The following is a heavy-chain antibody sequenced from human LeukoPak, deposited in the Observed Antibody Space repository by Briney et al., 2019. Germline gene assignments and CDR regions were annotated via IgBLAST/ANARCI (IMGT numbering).Heavy chain of an antibody. V-gene: IGHV4-59*08. CDR2: IYYSGST. CDR3: ASGALLGATGPGKDY. J-gene: IGHJ4*02. CDR1: GGSISSYY. D-gene: IGHD1-26*01. Sequence: TPSETLSLTCTVSGGSISSYYWSWIRQPPGKGLEWIGYIYYSGSTNYNPSLKSRVTISVDTSKNQFSLKLSSVTAADTAVYYCASGALLGATGPGKDYWGQGTLVTVSS.